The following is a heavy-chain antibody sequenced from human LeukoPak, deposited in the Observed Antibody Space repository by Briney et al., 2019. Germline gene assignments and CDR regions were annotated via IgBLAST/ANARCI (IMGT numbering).Heavy chain of an antibody. CDR3: ARELNVLRYFVPQTSFDY. CDR2: INPNSGGT. D-gene: IGHD3-9*01. Sequence: ASVKVSCKASGYTFTGYYMHWVRQAPGQGLEWMGWINPNSGGTNYAQKLQGRVTKTRDTSISTAYMELSRLRSDDTAVYYCARELNVLRYFVPQTSFDYWGQGTLVTVSS. J-gene: IGHJ4*02. V-gene: IGHV1-2*02. CDR1: GYTFTGYY.